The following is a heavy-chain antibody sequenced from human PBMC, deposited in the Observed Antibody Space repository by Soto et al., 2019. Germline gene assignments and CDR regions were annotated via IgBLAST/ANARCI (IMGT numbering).Heavy chain of an antibody. CDR1: GYSISSGYY. V-gene: IGHV4-38-2*01. CDR3: AGAIFGVVKYFEY. J-gene: IGHJ4*02. Sequence: XETLSLHGSVSGYSISSGYYWGWIRQPPGKGLEWIGSIYHSGSTYYNPSLKSRVTISVDTSKNQFSLKLSSVTAADTAVYYCAGAIFGVVKYFEYWGQGTLVTVS. D-gene: IGHD3-3*01. CDR2: IYHSGST.